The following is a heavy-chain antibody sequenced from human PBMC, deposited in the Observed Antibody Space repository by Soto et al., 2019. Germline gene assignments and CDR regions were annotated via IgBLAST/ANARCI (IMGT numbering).Heavy chain of an antibody. D-gene: IGHD6-25*01. CDR3: ARGSSITAPAADLEV. CDR1: GYIFTDFF. J-gene: IGHJ6*02. V-gene: IGHV1-2*04. Sequence: QVQLVQSGAEVKKPGASVKVSCKASGYIFTDFFIHWVRQAPGQGLEWMGRINPNSGGTIYAQEFQGWVTLTRDTSSSTVYVELSRTRSDDTAVYYCARGSSITAPAADLEVWGQGTTVTVSS. CDR2: INPNSGGT.